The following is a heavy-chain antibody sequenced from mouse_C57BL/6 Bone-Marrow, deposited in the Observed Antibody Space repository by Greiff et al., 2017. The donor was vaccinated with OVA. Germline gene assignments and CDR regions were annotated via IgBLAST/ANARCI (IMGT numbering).Heavy chain of an antibody. CDR1: GYTFTDYY. CDR3: ARDYGGVGLDS. CDR2: INPNNGGT. D-gene: IGHD1-1*02. Sequence: EVQLQQSGPELVKPGASVKISCTASGYTFTDYYMHWVKQSTGKSLEWIGGINPNNGGTSYNPKFQGKATLTADKSSSTAYLELRSLTSEDSAVYYCARDYGGVGLDSWGQGTALTVSA. V-gene: IGHV1-26*01. J-gene: IGHJ2*01.